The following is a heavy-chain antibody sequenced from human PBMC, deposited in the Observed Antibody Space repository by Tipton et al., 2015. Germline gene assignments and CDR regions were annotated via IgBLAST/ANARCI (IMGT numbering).Heavy chain of an antibody. CDR3: ARGALSYYDSSGHWLAY. Sequence: QSGAEVKEPGASVKVSCKASGYTFTSYGISWVRQAPGQGLEWMGWISAYNGNTNYAQKLQGRVTMTTDTSTSTAYMEVRSLRSDDTAVYYCARGALSYYDSSGHWLAYWGQGTLVTVSS. V-gene: IGHV1-18*04. D-gene: IGHD3-22*01. J-gene: IGHJ4*02. CDR2: ISAYNGNT. CDR1: GYTFTSYG.